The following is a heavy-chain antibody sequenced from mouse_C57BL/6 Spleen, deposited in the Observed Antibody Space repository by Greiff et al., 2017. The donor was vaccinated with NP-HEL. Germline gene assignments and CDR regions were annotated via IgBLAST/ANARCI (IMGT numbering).Heavy chain of an antibody. CDR1: GYTFTEYT. Sequence: VQLVESGAELVKPGASVKLSCKASGYTFTEYTIHWVKQRSGQGLEWIGWFYPGSGSIKYNEKFKDKATLTADKSSSTVYMELSRLTSEDSAVYFFARHESLGYPRYDYDSWFAYWGQGTLVTVSA. D-gene: IGHD2-4*01. CDR2: FYPGSGSI. J-gene: IGHJ3*01. V-gene: IGHV1-62-2*01. CDR3: ARHESLGYPRYDYDSWFAY.